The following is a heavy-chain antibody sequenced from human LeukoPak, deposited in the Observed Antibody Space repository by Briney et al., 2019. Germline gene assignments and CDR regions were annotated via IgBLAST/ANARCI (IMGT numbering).Heavy chain of an antibody. CDR3: WKKRIGGTGKKDLDY. D-gene: IGHD7-27*01. J-gene: IGHJ4*02. V-gene: IGHV3-23*01. CDR2: ISGSASLT. Sequence: GGSLRLSCAASGFTFSSYAVSWVRQAPGKGLEWVSLISGSASLTYYADSVKGRFTISRDNSKNTVYLQMNRLGGEAPALCHWWKKRIGGTGKKDLDYWGQGTPGTV. CDR1: GFTFSSYA.